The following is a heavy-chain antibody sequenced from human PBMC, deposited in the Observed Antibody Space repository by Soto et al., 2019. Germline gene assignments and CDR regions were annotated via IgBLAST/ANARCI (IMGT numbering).Heavy chain of an antibody. J-gene: IGHJ2*01. V-gene: IGHV1-69*05. CDR2: IIPIFGTA. CDR3: ARGNHRWLQLWYFDL. CDR1: GGTFSSYT. D-gene: IGHD5-12*01. Sequence: QVQLVQSGAEVKKPGSSVTVSCKASGGTFSSYTISWVRQAPGQGLEWMGGIIPIFGTANYAQKFQGRVTITPDESTSTGYMELSSLRSEDTAVYYCARGNHRWLQLWYFDLWGRGTLVTVSS.